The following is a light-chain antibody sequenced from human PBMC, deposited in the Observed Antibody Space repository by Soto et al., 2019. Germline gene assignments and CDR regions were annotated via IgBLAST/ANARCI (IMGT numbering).Light chain of an antibody. CDR2: DVS. J-gene: IGLJ1*01. CDR3: SSYTTSNTRQIV. V-gene: IGLV2-14*03. Sequence: QSVLTQPASVPGSPGQSITISCTGTSSDVGGYNYVSWYQHHPGKAPKLMIYDVSNRPSGVSIRFSGSKSDNTASLTISGLQPEDEADYHCSSYTTSNTRQIVFGTGT. CDR1: SSDVGGYNY.